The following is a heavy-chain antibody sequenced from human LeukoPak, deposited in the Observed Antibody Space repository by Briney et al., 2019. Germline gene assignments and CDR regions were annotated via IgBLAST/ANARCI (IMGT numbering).Heavy chain of an antibody. V-gene: IGHV1-69*01. D-gene: IGHD2-8*02. CDR3: ARDTGQYYFDY. CDR1: GGTFSSYA. Sequence: ASVKVSCKASGGTFSSYAISWVRQAPRQGLEWMGGIIPIFGTANYAQKFQGRVTITADESTSTAYMELSSLRSEDTAVYYCARDTGQYYFDYWGQGTLVTVSS. CDR2: IIPIFGTA. J-gene: IGHJ4*02.